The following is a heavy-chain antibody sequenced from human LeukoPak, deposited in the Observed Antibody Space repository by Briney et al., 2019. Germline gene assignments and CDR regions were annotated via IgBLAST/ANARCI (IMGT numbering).Heavy chain of an antibody. CDR3: ARGKGIAAV. D-gene: IGHD6-13*01. CDR2: IYYSGST. Sequence: SETLSLTCTVSGGSVSSGSYYWGWLRQPPGTGLEWIGYIYYSGSTNYNPSLKSRVTISVDTSKNQFSLKLSSVTAADTAVYYCARGKGIAAVWGQGTLVTVSS. CDR1: GGSVSSGSYY. V-gene: IGHV4-61*01. J-gene: IGHJ4*02.